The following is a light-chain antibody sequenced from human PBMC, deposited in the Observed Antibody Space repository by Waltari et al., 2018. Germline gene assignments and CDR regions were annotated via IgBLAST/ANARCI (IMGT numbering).Light chain of an antibody. CDR3: SSYAGNNISL. CDR2: DVN. J-gene: IGLJ2*01. Sequence: QSALTQPPSATGSPGQSVTISCTGTNSDVGTSTYVSWHQHRAGKAPKLIIFDVNKRPSGVPDRFSGARSDNTASLTVSGLQAEDEADYYCSSYAGNNISLFGGGTKLTVL. CDR1: NSDVGTSTY. V-gene: IGLV2-8*01.